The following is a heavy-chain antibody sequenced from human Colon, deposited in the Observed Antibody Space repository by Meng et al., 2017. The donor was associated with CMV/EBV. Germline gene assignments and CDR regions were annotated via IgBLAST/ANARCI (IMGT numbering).Heavy chain of an antibody. D-gene: IGHD6-19*01. CDR3: AKETVSNGWGVDLAY. V-gene: IGHV3-21*04. J-gene: IGHJ4*02. CDR2: ISSLSNDI. Sequence: GESLKISCEASGFPFSSSSMNWVRQAPGKGLEWVASISSLSNDIYYADTVKGRFTISRDNAKNSLYLQMNNLRGEDSALYYCAKETVSNGWGVDLAYWGQGTLVTVSS. CDR1: GFPFSSSS.